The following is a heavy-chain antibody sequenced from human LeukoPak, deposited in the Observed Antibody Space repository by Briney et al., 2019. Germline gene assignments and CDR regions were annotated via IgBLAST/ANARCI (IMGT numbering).Heavy chain of an antibody. Sequence: GESLKISCKGSGYSFTTYWIAWVRQMPGKGLEWMGIIYPGDSDTRYSPSFQGQVTISADKFISTAYLHWSSLKASDTAMYYCARRTAVSGPNWFDPWGQGTLVSVS. CDR1: GYSFTTYW. J-gene: IGHJ5*02. V-gene: IGHV5-51*01. D-gene: IGHD6-19*01. CDR3: ARRTAVSGPNWFDP. CDR2: IYPGDSDT.